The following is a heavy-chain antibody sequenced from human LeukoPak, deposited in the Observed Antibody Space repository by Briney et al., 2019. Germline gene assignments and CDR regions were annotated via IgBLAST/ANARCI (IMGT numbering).Heavy chain of an antibody. J-gene: IGHJ4*02. D-gene: IGHD6-13*01. V-gene: IGHV1-2*02. CDR1: GYTFTGYY. CDR2: INPNSGGT. CDR3: ARGRPIVAPDTRGGSDY. Sequence: ASVKVSCKASGYTFTGYYMHWVRQAPGQGLEWMGWINPNSGGTNYAQKFQGRVTMTRDTSISTAYMDLSSLRSDDTAMYYCARGRPIVAPDTRGGSDYWGQGTLVTVSS.